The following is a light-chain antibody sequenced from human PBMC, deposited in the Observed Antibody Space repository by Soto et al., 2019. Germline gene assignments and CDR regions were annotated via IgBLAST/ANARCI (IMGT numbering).Light chain of an antibody. CDR2: KAS. V-gene: IGKV1-5*03. J-gene: IGKJ1*01. CDR1: QSINSW. CDR3: QQYSTYPTWT. Sequence: DIQMTQSPSTLPASVGDRVTITCRASQSINSWLAWYQQKPGKAPKLLIYKASSLKSGVPSRFSGSGSGTEFIFTISSLQPDDFATYYCQQYSTYPTWTFGQGTEVEIK.